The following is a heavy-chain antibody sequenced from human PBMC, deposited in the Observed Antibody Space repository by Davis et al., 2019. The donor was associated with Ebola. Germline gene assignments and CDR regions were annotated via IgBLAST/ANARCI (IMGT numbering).Heavy chain of an antibody. CDR1: GYTFTSYY. J-gene: IGHJ1*01. V-gene: IGHV1-18*04. CDR2: ISAYNGNT. Sequence: AASVQVSCNASGYTFTSYYMHWVRQAPGQGLEWMGWISAYNGNTNYAQKLQGRVTMTTDTSTSTAYMELRSLRSDDTAVYYCARDWATTVTTANNFQHWGQGTLVTVSS. D-gene: IGHD4-17*01. CDR3: ARDWATTVTTANNFQH.